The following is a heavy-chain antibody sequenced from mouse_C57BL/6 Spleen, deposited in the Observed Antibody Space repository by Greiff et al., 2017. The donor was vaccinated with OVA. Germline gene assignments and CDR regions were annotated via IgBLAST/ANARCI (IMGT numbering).Heavy chain of an antibody. V-gene: IGHV6-3*01. J-gene: IGHJ1*03. CDR3: TGDYSNLRYFDV. D-gene: IGHD2-5*01. CDR1: GFTFSNYW. Sequence: EVKLVESGGGLVQPGGSMKLSCVASGFTFSNYWMNWVRQSPEKGLEWVAQIRLKSDNYATHYAESVKGRFTISRDDSKSSVYLQMNNLRAEDTGMYYCTGDYSNLRYFDVWGTGTTVTVSS. CDR2: IRLKSDNYAT.